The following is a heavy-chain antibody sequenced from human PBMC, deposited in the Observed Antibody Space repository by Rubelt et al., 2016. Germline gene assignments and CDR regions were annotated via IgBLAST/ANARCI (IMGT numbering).Heavy chain of an antibody. CDR3: TRDGSYDNSGYFLYSFED. D-gene: IGHD3-22*01. CDR2: IYNSGTT. Sequence: GLEWIGSIYNSGTTYYNPSLKSRVTISVDTSKNQFSLKLSSVTAADTAVYYCTRDGSYDNSGYFLYSFEDWGQGTPVIVSS. V-gene: IGHV4-39*02. J-gene: IGHJ4*02.